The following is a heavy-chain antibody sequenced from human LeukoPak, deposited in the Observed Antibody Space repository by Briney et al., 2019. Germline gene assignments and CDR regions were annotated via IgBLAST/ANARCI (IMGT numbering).Heavy chain of an antibody. Sequence: SETLSLTCTVSGGSISSSSYYWGWIRQPPGKGLEWIGSIYYSGSTYHNPSLKSRVTISVDTSKNQFSLKLSSVTAADTAVYYCARDRGVTAQSYYYYMDVWGKGTTVTVSS. CDR2: IYYSGST. D-gene: IGHD4-11*01. CDR1: GGSISSSSYY. J-gene: IGHJ6*03. CDR3: ARDRGVTAQSYYYYMDV. V-gene: IGHV4-39*07.